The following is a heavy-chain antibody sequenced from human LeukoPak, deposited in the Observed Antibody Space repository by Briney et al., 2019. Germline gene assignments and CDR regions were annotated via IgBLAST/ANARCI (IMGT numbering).Heavy chain of an antibody. CDR3: ARDHGDRYYDYYYMDV. Sequence: SVKVSCKASGGTFSCYTISWVRQAPGQGLEWMGRIIPILGIANYAQKFQGRVTITADKSTSTAYMELSSLISEDTAVYYCARDHGDRYYDYYYMDVWGKGTTVTVSS. CDR2: IIPILGIA. D-gene: IGHD4-17*01. CDR1: GGTFSCYT. J-gene: IGHJ6*03. V-gene: IGHV1-69*04.